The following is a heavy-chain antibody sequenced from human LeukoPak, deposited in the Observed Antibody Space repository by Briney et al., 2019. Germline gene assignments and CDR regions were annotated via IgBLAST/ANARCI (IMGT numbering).Heavy chain of an antibody. J-gene: IGHJ4*02. D-gene: IGHD3-22*01. CDR1: GYTFTGYY. Sequence: ASVKVSCKASGYTFTGYYMHWVRQAPGQGLEWMGWINPNSGGTNYAQKFQGWVTMTRDTSISTAYMELSSLRSEDTAAYYCARDRYYYDSSGYLTSIGEFDYWGQGTLVTVSS. V-gene: IGHV1-2*04. CDR2: INPNSGGT. CDR3: ARDRYYYDSSGYLTSIGEFDY.